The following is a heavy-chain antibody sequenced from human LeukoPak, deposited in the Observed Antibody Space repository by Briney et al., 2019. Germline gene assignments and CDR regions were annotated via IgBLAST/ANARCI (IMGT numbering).Heavy chain of an antibody. CDR3: AREVRGYYFDY. CDR2: ISSGGNT. V-gene: IGHV3-53*01. J-gene: IGHJ4*02. CDR1: GFIVSSNY. Sequence: PGGSLRLSCAASGFIVSSNYMSWVRQAPGKGLEWVSVISSGGNTYYADSVKGRFTISRDNSKNTVFIQMNSLRAEDTAVYYCAREVRGYYFDYWGQGTLVTVSS. D-gene: IGHD3-22*01.